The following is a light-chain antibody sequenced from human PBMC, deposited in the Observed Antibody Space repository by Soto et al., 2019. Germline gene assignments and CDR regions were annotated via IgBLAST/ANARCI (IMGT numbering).Light chain of an antibody. CDR1: RDLLHSNGYNY. J-gene: IGKJ4*01. V-gene: IGKV2-28*01. Sequence: EIVLTQSPLSLPVTPGEPASISCRSSRDLLHSNGYNYLDWYLQKPGQSPQLLIYLGSSRASGVPDRFSGSGSGTDFSLTTSRLEAEDVGIYFCAQDLATPFTFGGGTKVEIK. CDR2: LGS. CDR3: AQDLATPFT.